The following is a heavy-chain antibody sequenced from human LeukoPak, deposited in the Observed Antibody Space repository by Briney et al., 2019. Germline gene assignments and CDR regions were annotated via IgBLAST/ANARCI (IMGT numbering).Heavy chain of an antibody. J-gene: IGHJ6*04. CDR1: GGTFSSYA. V-gene: IGHV1-69*06. CDR2: IIPIFDTA. D-gene: IGHD2-15*01. Sequence: ASVKVSCKASGGTFSSYAISWVRQAPGQGLEWMGGIIPIFDTANYAQKFQGRVTITADKSTSTAYMELSSLRSEDTAVYYCARMIVVVVAATQSVYYYGMDVWGKGTTVTVSS. CDR3: ARMIVVVVAATQSVYYYGMDV.